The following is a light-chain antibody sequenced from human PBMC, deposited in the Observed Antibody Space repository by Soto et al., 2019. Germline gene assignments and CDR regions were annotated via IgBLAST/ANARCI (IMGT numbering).Light chain of an antibody. CDR2: GAS. CDR3: QQYGSSVSYT. V-gene: IGKV3-20*01. CDR1: QSVYNNY. J-gene: IGKJ2*01. Sequence: EIVLTQSPGTLSLSPGERVTLSCRASQSVYNNYLAWYQQKPGQAPRLLIFGASNRATGIPDRFSGSGSGTDFTLTISGLEPEDFAVYYCQQYGSSVSYTFGQGNKVEIK.